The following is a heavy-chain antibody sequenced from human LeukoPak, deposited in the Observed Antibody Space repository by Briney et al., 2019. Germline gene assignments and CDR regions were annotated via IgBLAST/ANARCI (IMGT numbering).Heavy chain of an antibody. CDR1: GGTFSSYA. CDR2: IIPIFGTA. V-gene: IGHV1-69*13. J-gene: IGHJ4*02. Sequence: SVKVSCKASGGTFSSYAISWVRQAPGQGLEWMGGIIPIFGTANYAQKFQGRVTITADESTSTGYMELSSLRSEDTAVYYCARSYIASSGPCDYWGQGTLVTVSS. CDR3: ARSYIASSGPCDY. D-gene: IGHD6-19*01.